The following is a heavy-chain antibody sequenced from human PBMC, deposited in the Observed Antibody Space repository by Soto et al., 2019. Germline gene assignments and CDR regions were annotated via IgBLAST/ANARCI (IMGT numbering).Heavy chain of an antibody. D-gene: IGHD6-6*01. V-gene: IGHV1-3*01. CDR3: ARVAAARLQRPLYYGMDV. J-gene: IGHJ6*02. CDR2: INAGNGNT. Sequence: QVQLVQSGAEVKKPGASVKVSCKASGYTFTSYAMHWVRQAPGQRLEWMGWINAGNGNTNYSQKFQGRVTITRDTAASTAYMELSSLRSEDTAVYYCARVAAARLQRPLYYGMDVWGQGTTVTVSS. CDR1: GYTFTSYA.